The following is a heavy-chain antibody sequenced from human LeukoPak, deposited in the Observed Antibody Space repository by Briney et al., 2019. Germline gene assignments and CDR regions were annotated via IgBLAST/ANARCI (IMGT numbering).Heavy chain of an antibody. CDR2: IYYSGST. CDR3: ARDTSMEAIDI. V-gene: IGHV4-30-4*01. J-gene: IGHJ3*02. D-gene: IGHD1-1*01. CDR1: GGSISRGDYY. Sequence: PSQTLSLTCTVSGGSISRGDYYWSWVRQPPGKGLEWLGYIYYSGSTYYNPSLKSRLTISLNKSKNQFSLKLTSSTAADTAVYFCARDTSMEAIDIWGQGTMVTVSS.